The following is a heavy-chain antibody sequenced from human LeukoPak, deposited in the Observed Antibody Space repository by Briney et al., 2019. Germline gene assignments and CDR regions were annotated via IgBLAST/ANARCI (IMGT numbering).Heavy chain of an antibody. D-gene: IGHD3-9*01. CDR3: ASWGYFDFGDAFDI. CDR2: IYYSGST. Sequence: SETLSLTCAVSGYSISSSNWWGWIRQPPGKGLEWIGYIYYSGSTNYNPSLKSRVTISVDTSKNQFSLKLSSVTAADTAVYYCASWGYFDFGDAFDIWGQGTMVTVSS. J-gene: IGHJ3*02. CDR1: GYSISSSNW. V-gene: IGHV4-28*01.